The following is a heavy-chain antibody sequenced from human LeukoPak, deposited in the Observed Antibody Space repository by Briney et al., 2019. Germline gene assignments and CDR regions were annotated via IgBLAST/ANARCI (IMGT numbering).Heavy chain of an antibody. CDR2: ISSSGSTI. J-gene: IGHJ6*02. V-gene: IGHV3-11*04. CDR3: ARVSEGSFWTGSYRGFYYYGMDV. CDR1: GFTFSDYY. D-gene: IGHD3/OR15-3a*01. Sequence: PGGSLRLSCAASGFTFSDYYMSWIRQAPGKGLEWVSYISSSGSTIYYADSVKGRFTISRDNSKNTMYLQMNSLRAEDTALYYCARVSEGSFWTGSYRGFYYYGMDVWGRGTTVTVSS.